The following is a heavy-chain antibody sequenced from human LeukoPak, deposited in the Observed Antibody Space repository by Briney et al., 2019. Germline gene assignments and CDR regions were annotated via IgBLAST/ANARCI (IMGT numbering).Heavy chain of an antibody. Sequence: SETLSLTCAAYGGSFSGYYWSWIRQPPGKGLEWIGEINHSGSTNYNPSLKSRVTISVDTSKNQFSLKLSSVTAADTAVYYCAREGYYDSRGLDYWGQGTLVTVSS. CDR3: AREGYYDSRGLDY. D-gene: IGHD3-22*01. J-gene: IGHJ4*02. CDR1: GGSFSGYY. V-gene: IGHV4-34*01. CDR2: INHSGST.